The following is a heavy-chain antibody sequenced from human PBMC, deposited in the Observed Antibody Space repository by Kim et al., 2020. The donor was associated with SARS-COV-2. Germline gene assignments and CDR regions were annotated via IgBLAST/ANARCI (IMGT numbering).Heavy chain of an antibody. CDR2: ISSSSSYI. J-gene: IGHJ6*02. V-gene: IGHV3-21*01. D-gene: IGHD4-17*01. CDR3: ARARTRDDYGDYVPRYYYGMDV. Sequence: GGSLRLSCAASGFTFSSYSMNWVRQAPGKGLEWVSSISSSSSYIYYADSVKGRFTISRDNAKNSLYLQMNSLRAEDTAVYYCARARTRDDYGDYVPRYYYGMDVWGQGTTVTVSS. CDR1: GFTFSSYS.